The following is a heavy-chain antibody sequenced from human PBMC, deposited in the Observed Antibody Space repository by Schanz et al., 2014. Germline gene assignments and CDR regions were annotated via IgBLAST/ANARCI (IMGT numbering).Heavy chain of an antibody. Sequence: VQLLESGGGLVQPGGSLRLSCATSGFSFSSYAMSWVRQAPGKGLEWVAVIWYDGSNKYYADSVKGRFTISSDNSKSTLYLQMSSLRAEDTAVYYCAKDAENTAMITDYFDYWGQGTLVTVSS. J-gene: IGHJ4*02. CDR3: AKDAENTAMITDYFDY. CDR1: GFSFSSYA. D-gene: IGHD5-18*01. V-gene: IGHV3-33*06. CDR2: IWYDGSNK.